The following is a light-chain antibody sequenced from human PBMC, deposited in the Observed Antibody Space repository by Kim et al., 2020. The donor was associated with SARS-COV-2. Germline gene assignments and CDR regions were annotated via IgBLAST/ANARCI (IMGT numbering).Light chain of an antibody. J-gene: IGKJ2*01. CDR1: QTISTK. CDR2: ATS. Sequence: SASEVDKVTVPCRASQTISTKLNWYQQKPGKGPKLLIYATSDLQNGVPSRFSGSGSGTDFTLTSRSLRPEDFAIYYCQQTYGTPTFGQGTKLEIK. CDR3: QQTYGTPT. V-gene: IGKV1-39*01.